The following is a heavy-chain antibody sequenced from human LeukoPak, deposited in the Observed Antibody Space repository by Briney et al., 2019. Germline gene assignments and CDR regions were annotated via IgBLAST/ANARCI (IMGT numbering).Heavy chain of an antibody. D-gene: IGHD5-18*01. J-gene: IGHJ4*02. CDR1: GFTVSSNY. V-gene: IGHV3-66*02. Sequence: GGSLRLSCAASGFTVSSNYMSWVRQAPGKGLEWVSVIYSGGSTYYADSVKGRFTISRDNSKNTLYPQMNSLRAEDTAVYYCARDSVDTAMIDYWGQGTLVTVSS. CDR3: ARDSVDTAMIDY. CDR2: IYSGGST.